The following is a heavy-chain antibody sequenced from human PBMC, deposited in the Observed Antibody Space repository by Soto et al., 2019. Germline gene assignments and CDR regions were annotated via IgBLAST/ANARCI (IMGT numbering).Heavy chain of an antibody. V-gene: IGHV4-34*01. CDR2: INHSGST. CDR3: VSRRFARYCSGGSCYSSRRYFDY. CDR1: GGSFSGYY. Sequence: QVQLQQWGAGLLKPSETLSLTCAVYGGSFSGYYWSWIRQPPGKGLEWIGEINHSGSTNYNPSLKSRVTISVDTSKNQFSLKLSSVTAADTAVYYCVSRRFARYCSGGSCYSSRRYFDYWGQGTLVTVSS. D-gene: IGHD2-15*01. J-gene: IGHJ4*02.